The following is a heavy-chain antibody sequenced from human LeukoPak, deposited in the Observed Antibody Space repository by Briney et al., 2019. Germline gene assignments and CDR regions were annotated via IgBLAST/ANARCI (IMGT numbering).Heavy chain of an antibody. V-gene: IGHV1-8*01. J-gene: IGHJ5*02. CDR1: GYTFTSYD. Sequence: RASVKVSCKASGYTFTSYDINWVRQATGQGLEWMGWMNPNSGNTGYAQKFQGRVTMTRNTSISTAYMELSSLRSEDTAVYYCARGGLSYGDRASYNWFDPWGQGTLVTVSS. CDR3: ARGGLSYGDRASYNWFDP. D-gene: IGHD4-17*01. CDR2: MNPNSGNT.